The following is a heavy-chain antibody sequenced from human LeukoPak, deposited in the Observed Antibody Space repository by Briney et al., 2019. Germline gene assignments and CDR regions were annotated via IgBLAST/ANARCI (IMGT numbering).Heavy chain of an antibody. J-gene: IGHJ4*02. CDR2: IYNSGNN. V-gene: IGHV4-59*01. CDR3: ARASVLLSADY. CDR1: GGSIGSFY. Sequence: PSETVSLTCTVSGGSIGSFYWSWIRQPPGKGLEWIGYIYNSGNNNYNPSLKSRVTMSVDTSKNQFSLKLSSVTAADTAVYYCARASVLLSADYWGQGILVIVSA. D-gene: IGHD3-10*01.